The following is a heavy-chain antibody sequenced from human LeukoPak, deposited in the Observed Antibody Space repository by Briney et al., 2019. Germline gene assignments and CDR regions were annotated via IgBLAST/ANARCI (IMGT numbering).Heavy chain of an antibody. CDR3: ARAYGSGSYPI. D-gene: IGHD3-10*01. Sequence: SQTLSLTCTVSGGSISTGGYYCSWIRQPPGKGLEWIGYIYHSGSTYYNPSLKSRVTISVDRSKNQFSLKLSSVTAADTAVYYCARAYGSGSYPIWGQGTMVTVSS. V-gene: IGHV4-30-2*01. J-gene: IGHJ3*02. CDR1: GGSISTGGYY. CDR2: IYHSGST.